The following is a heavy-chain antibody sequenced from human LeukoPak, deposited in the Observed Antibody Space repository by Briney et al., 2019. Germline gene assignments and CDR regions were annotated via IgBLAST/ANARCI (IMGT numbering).Heavy chain of an antibody. D-gene: IGHD3-22*01. CDR3: ARARESYYDSSGYCLNY. CDR1: GFTFSSYA. V-gene: IGHV3-23*01. Sequence: PGGSLRLSCAASGFTFSSYAMSWVRQAPGKGLEWVSAISGSGGSTYYADSVKGRFTISRDNSKNTLYLQMNSLRAEDTAVYYCARARESYYDSSGYCLNYWGQGTLVTVSS. J-gene: IGHJ4*02. CDR2: ISGSGGST.